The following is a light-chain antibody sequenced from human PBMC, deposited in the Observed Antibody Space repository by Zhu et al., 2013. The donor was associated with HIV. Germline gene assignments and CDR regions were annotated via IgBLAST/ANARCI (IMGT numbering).Light chain of an antibody. Sequence: QSALTQPASVSGSPGQSITISCTGTSTDVGAYKYVSWYQQHPGNAPTLMIYEVINRPSGISSRFSGSKSGNTAYMTISGLQAEDEADYYCKSYINTNTLAVFGGGTRVTVL. V-gene: IGLV2-14*01. CDR2: EVI. CDR3: KSYINTNTLAV. J-gene: IGLJ2*01. CDR1: STDVGAYKY.